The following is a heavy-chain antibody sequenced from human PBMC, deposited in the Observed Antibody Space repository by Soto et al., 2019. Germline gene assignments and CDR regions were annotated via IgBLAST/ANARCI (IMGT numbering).Heavy chain of an antibody. CDR2: IYHSGGT. CDR3: ARDRGGYGVFDY. J-gene: IGHJ4*02. CDR1: GGSISSGYYY. D-gene: IGHD5-12*01. V-gene: IGHV4-30-4*01. Sequence: KTSETLSLTCSVSGGSISSGYYYWSWIRQPPGKGLEWIGYIYHSGGTYSSPSLRSRVTISVDTSKNQFTLKLSSVTAADTAVYYCARDRGGYGVFDYWGQGTLVTVSS.